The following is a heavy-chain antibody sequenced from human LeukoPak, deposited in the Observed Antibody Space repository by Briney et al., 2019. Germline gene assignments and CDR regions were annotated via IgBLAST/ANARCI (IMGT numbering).Heavy chain of an antibody. J-gene: IGHJ5*02. Sequence: PSETLSLTCSVSGDSITSYYWSWIRQPPGRGLEWIGYVFHSGVTNYNPSLKSRVTLSLDTSKNQFSLKLKSVTAADTAVYFCATRADWFDPWGQGTLVTVSS. CDR3: ATRADWFDP. CDR1: GDSITSYY. CDR2: VFHSGVT. V-gene: IGHV4-59*12.